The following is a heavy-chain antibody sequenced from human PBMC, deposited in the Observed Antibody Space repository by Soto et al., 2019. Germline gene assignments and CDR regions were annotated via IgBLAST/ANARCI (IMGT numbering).Heavy chain of an antibody. J-gene: IGHJ4*02. D-gene: IGHD3-22*01. CDR1: GFTFSSYS. Sequence: GGSLRLSCAASGFTFSSYSMNWVRQAPGKGLEWVSSISSSSSYIYYADSVKGRFTISRDNAKNSLYLQMNSLRAEDTAVYYSARALTDYYDSSGPDYWGQGTLVTVSS. CDR3: ARALTDYYDSSGPDY. CDR2: ISSSSSYI. V-gene: IGHV3-21*01.